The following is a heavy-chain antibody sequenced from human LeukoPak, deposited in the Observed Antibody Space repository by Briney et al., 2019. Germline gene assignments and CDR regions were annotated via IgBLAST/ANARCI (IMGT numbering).Heavy chain of an antibody. Sequence: GGSLRLSCAASGFTFSSYSMNWVRQAPGKGLEGVSYISSRSSTIYYADSVKGRFTISRDNAKTSLYLRMNSLRAEDTAVYYCAKDGRDIVVVPAALKYYYYYYMDVWGKGTTVTVSS. CDR3: AKDGRDIVVVPAALKYYYYYYMDV. J-gene: IGHJ6*03. V-gene: IGHV3-48*01. CDR1: GFTFSSYS. CDR2: ISSRSSTI. D-gene: IGHD2-2*01.